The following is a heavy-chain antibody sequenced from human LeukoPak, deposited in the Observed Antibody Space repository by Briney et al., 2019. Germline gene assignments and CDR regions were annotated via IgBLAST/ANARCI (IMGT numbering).Heavy chain of an antibody. D-gene: IGHD3-10*01. J-gene: IGHJ4*02. CDR2: IYYSGST. CDR1: GGSFSGYY. CDR3: ARYGTPWFEGPRFDS. Sequence: PSETLSLTCAVSGGSFSGYYWSWIRQPPGKGLEWIGCIYYSGSTYYNPSLKSRVTISVDTSKQQFSLRVSSVTDADTAVYYCARYGTPWFEGPRFDSWGQGTLVTVSS. V-gene: IGHV4-34*01.